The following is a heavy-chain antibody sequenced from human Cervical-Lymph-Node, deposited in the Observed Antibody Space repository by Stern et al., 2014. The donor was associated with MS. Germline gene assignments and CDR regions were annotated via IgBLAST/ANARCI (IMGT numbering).Heavy chain of an antibody. D-gene: IGHD3-3*01. V-gene: IGHV4-59*01. J-gene: IGHJ4*02. CDR3: ARGGLRWIR. CDR1: GDSMNSDY. CDR2: ISHNGKT. Sequence: QVQLQESGPRLVTPSETLSLTCSVSGDSMNSDYWSWIRQPPGKGLEWIGYISHNGKTNHNPSLKSRVTLSLETSKHQFSLRLSSVTAADTAMYYCARGGLRWIRWGQGTLVTVSS.